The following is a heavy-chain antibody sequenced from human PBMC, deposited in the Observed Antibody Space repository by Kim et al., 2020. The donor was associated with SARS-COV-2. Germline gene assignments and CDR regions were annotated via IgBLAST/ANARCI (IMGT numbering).Heavy chain of an antibody. CDR1: GFTFSSYA. CDR3: AWEGILWFGELLGAFDI. J-gene: IGHJ3*02. V-gene: IGHV3-30*04. Sequence: GGSLRLSCAASGFTFSSYAMHWVRQAPGKGLEWVAVISYDGSNKYYADSVKGRFTISRDNSKNTLYLQMNSLRAEDTAVYYCAWEGILWFGELLGAFDIWGQGTMVTVSS. D-gene: IGHD3-10*01. CDR2: ISYDGSNK.